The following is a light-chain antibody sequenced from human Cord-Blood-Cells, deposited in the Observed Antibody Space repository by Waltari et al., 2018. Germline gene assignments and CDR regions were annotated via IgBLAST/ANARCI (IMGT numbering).Light chain of an antibody. CDR2: AAS. Sequence: DIQMTQSPSSLSASVGDRVTITCRASQSISSYLNWYHQKPGKAPKLLIYAASSLQSGVPSRFSGSGSGTDFTLTISSLQPEDVATYYCQQSYSTPFTFGPGTKVDIK. CDR3: QQSYSTPFT. CDR1: QSISSY. V-gene: IGKV1-39*01. J-gene: IGKJ3*01.